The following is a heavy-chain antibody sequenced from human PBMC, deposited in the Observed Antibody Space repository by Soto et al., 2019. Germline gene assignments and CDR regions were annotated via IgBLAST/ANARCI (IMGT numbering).Heavy chain of an antibody. J-gene: IGHJ4*02. CDR1: GFTFSSDW. CDR2: INSDGSST. D-gene: IGHD2-15*01. V-gene: IGHV3-74*01. CDR3: ASTVVTGY. Sequence: EVQLVESGGGLVQPGGSLRLSCAASGFTFSSDWMHWVRQAPGKGLVLVSRINSDGSSTSYPDTVKGLFTISRDNAKNTLYLQMNSLRAEDTGVYYCASTVVTGYWGQGTPVTVSS.